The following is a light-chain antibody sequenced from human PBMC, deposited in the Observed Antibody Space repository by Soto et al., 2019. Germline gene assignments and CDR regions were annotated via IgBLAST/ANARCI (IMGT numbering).Light chain of an antibody. Sequence: SYELTQPPSVSVSPGQTASITCSGDKLGDKYACWYQQKPGQSPVLVIYQDSKRPSGIPERFSGSNSGKTATLTISGTQAMDEAHYYCQAWDSSTDVVFGGGTKRTVL. CDR2: QDS. V-gene: IGLV3-1*01. J-gene: IGLJ2*01. CDR3: QAWDSSTDVV. CDR1: KLGDKY.